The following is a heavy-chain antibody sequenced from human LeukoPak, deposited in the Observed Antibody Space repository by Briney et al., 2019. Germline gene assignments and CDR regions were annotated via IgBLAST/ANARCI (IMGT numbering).Heavy chain of an antibody. J-gene: IGHJ6*02. CDR2: IFPHDSDT. V-gene: IGHV5-51*01. Sequence: GESLKISCKGSGYSFMDYWIGWVRQMPGKGPEWMGIIFPHDSDTKYSPSFQGQVTISVDKSISTAYAQWSSLKASDTAVYYCARYGIRGCTSTNCYTSYFYYGMDVWGQGTTVTVSS. CDR1: GYSFMDYW. D-gene: IGHD2-2*02. CDR3: ARYGIRGCTSTNCYTSYFYYGMDV.